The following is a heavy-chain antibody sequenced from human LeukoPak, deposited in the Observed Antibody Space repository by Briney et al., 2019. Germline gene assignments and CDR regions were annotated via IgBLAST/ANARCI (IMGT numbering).Heavy chain of an antibody. CDR3: ARERTTIFGVVTAFDY. J-gene: IGHJ4*02. D-gene: IGHD3-3*01. CDR2: IYTSGST. V-gene: IGHV4-61*02. CDR1: GGSISSGSYY. Sequence: PSQTLSLTCTVSGGSISSGSYYWSWIRQPAGKGLEWIGRIYTSGSTNYNPSLKSRVTISVDTSKNQFSLKLSSVTAADTAVYYCARERTTIFGVVTAFDYWGQGTLVTVSS.